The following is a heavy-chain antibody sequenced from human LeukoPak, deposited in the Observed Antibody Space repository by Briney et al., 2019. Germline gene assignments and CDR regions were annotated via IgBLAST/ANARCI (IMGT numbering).Heavy chain of an antibody. CDR1: GFTFSDYY. V-gene: IGHV3-11*03. D-gene: IGHD3-9*01. Sequence: GGSLRLSCAASGFTFSDYYMSWIRQAPGKGLEWVSYISSSSSYTNYADSVKGRFTISRDNAKNSLYLQMNSLRAEDTALYYCAKWGDYDVLTGYYVPDYWGQGTLVTVSS. J-gene: IGHJ4*02. CDR3: AKWGDYDVLTGYYVPDY. CDR2: ISSSSSYT.